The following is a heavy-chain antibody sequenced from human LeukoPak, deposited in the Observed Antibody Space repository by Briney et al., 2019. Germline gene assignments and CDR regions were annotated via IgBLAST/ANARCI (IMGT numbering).Heavy chain of an antibody. CDR1: GFTFSSYW. J-gene: IGHJ5*02. Sequence: GGSLRLPCAASGFTFSSYWMSWVRQAPGKGLEWVSYISTSDSTIYYADSVKGRFTISRDNAKSSLYLQMDSLRVEDTGIYYCARDLGTHGGYVDPWGQGTLVTVSS. CDR2: ISTSDSTI. D-gene: IGHD6-19*01. CDR3: ARDLGTHGGYVDP. V-gene: IGHV3-48*04.